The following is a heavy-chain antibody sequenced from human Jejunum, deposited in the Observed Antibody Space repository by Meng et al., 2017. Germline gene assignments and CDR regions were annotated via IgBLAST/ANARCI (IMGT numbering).Heavy chain of an antibody. CDR2: ISYEGSAK. J-gene: IGHJ4*02. V-gene: IGHV3-30*04. CDR3: ARDPGDYNDGRGYRDYNYFDY. Sequence: GGSLRLSCAASGFTFSSYTMHWVRQASGKGLEWVSLISYEGSAKYYADSVKGRFTISRDNSKYTLDLQMNSLRGDDTAVYYCARDPGDYNDGRGYRDYNYFDYWAQGKLVNVAS. D-gene: IGHD3-22*01. CDR1: GFTFSSYT.